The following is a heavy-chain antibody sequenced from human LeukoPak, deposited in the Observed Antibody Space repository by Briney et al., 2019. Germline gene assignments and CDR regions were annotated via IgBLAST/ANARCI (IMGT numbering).Heavy chain of an antibody. D-gene: IGHD3-16*01. J-gene: IGHJ4*02. Sequence: GGFPRLSCAASGFTFSSYAMHWVRQAPGKGLEWVAVISYDGSNKYYADSVKGRFTISRDNSKNTLYLQMNSLRAEDTAVYYCARGGVMEIFDNWAQETLAPVP. CDR3: ARGGVMEIFDN. CDR2: ISYDGSNK. V-gene: IGHV3-30*01. CDR1: GFTFSSYA.